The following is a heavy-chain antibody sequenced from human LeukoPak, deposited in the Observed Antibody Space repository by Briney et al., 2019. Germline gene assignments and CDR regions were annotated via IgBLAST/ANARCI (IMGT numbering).Heavy chain of an antibody. V-gene: IGHV1-69*13. D-gene: IGHD5-12*01. CDR1: GGTFSSYA. CDR2: IIPVFNTA. J-gene: IGHJ4*02. Sequence: ASVKVSCKASGGTFSSYAISWVRQAPGQGLEWMGGIIPVFNTADQAQKFQDRVTITADESTSTAYMELSSLRSEDTAVYYCARCPWQRDGQGAYYFDYWGQGTLVTVSS. CDR3: ARCPWQRDGQGAYYFDY.